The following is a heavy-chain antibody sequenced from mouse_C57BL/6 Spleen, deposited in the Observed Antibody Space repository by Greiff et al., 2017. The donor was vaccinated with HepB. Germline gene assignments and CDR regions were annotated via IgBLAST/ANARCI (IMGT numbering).Heavy chain of an antibody. CDR3: ASGSSYYSNSIAY. CDR1: GYTFTSYW. J-gene: IGHJ3*01. D-gene: IGHD2-5*01. V-gene: IGHV1-52*01. CDR2: IDPSDSET. Sequence: QVQLQQPGAELVRPGSSVKLSCKASGYTFTSYWMRWVKQRPIQGLEWIGNIDPSDSETHYNQKFKDKATLTVDKSSSTAYMQLSSLTSEDSAVYYCASGSSYYSNSIAYWGQGTLVTVSA.